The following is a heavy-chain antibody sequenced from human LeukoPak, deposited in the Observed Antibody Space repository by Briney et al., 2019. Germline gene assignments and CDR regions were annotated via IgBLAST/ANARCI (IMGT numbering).Heavy chain of an antibody. J-gene: IGHJ4*02. Sequence: GGSLRLSCAASGFAFNTYTIHWVRQAPGKGLEWVSSISSTSIYIYYADSVKGRFTISRDNAKNSLFLQMNSLRAEDTALYYCARTAPAVYGDHLDYWGQGTLVTVSS. D-gene: IGHD4-17*01. V-gene: IGHV3-21*01. CDR1: GFAFNTYT. CDR2: ISSTSIYI. CDR3: ARTAPAVYGDHLDY.